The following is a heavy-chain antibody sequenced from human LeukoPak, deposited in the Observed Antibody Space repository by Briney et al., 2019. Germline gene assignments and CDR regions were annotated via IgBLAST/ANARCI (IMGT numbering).Heavy chain of an antibody. Sequence: SETLSLTCTVSGGSISSYYWSWIRQPPGKGLEWIGYIYYSGGTNYNPSPKSRVTISVDTSKNQFSLKLSSVTAADTAVYYCARQPYYYGSGPYAFDIWGQGTMVTVSS. CDR1: GGSISSYY. J-gene: IGHJ3*02. V-gene: IGHV4-59*08. D-gene: IGHD3-10*01. CDR2: IYYSGGT. CDR3: ARQPYYYGSGPYAFDI.